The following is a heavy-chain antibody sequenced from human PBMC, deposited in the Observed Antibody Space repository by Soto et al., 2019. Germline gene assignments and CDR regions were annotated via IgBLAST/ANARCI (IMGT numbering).Heavy chain of an antibody. CDR1: GGTFSSYT. J-gene: IGHJ5*02. Sequence: QVQLVQSGAEVKKPGSSVKVSCKASGGTFSSYTISWVRQAPGQGLEWMGRIIPILGIANYAQKFQGRVTITADKSTSTAYMELSSLRSEDTAVYYCARRDYYGSGSHYWFAPWGPGTLVTVSS. CDR3: ARRDYYGSGSHYWFAP. CDR2: IIPILGIA. V-gene: IGHV1-69*02. D-gene: IGHD3-10*01.